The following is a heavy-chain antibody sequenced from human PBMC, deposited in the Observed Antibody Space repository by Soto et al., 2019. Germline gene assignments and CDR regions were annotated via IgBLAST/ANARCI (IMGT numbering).Heavy chain of an antibody. D-gene: IGHD2-21*01. J-gene: IGHJ4*02. CDR3: LSDWPVI. CDR1: GFSFSSSK. V-gene: IGHV3-48*01. CDR2: ITSGGTSM. Sequence: QPGGSLRLSCVASGFSFSSSKMHWVRQAPGKGLEWVSSITSGGTSMYYADSVKGRFTISRHDALNSLSLEMNSLRVEDTAVYYCLSDWPVIWGQGTLVTVSS.